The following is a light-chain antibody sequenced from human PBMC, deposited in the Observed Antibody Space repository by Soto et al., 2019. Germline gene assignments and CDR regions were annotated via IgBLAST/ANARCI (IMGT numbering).Light chain of an antibody. CDR3: SSHTSSSTFV. Sequence: QSALTQPPSVSGSPGQSVSISCTGTSSDVGSNNHVSWYQQPPGTAPKLMIYGVSNRPSGVPDRFSGSKSGNTASLTISGLQAEDEADYYCSSHTSSSTFVFGTGTKLTVL. J-gene: IGLJ1*01. CDR1: SSDVGSNNH. V-gene: IGLV2-18*02. CDR2: GVS.